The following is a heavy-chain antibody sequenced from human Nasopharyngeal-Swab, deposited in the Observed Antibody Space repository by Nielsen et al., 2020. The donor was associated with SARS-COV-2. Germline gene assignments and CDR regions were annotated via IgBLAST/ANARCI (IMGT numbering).Heavy chain of an antibody. CDR1: GGSISSSSYH. CDR3: ARGPKIQLWSQNWYFDL. J-gene: IGHJ2*01. V-gene: IGHV4-39*07. Sequence: SETLSLTCTVSGGSISSSSYHWGWIRQPPGQGLEWIATIYYSGSTYYNPSLRSRVTISVDTSKNQFSLKLSSVTAADTAVYYCARGPKIQLWSQNWYFDLWGRGTLVTVSS. D-gene: IGHD5-18*01. CDR2: IYYSGST.